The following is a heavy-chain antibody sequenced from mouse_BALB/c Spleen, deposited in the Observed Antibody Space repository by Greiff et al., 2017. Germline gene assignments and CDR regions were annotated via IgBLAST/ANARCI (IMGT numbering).Heavy chain of an antibody. D-gene: IGHD2-1*01. J-gene: IGHJ3*01. V-gene: IGHV3-2*02. Sequence: EVQRVESGPGLVKPSQSLSLTCTVTGYSITSDYAWNWIRQFPGNKLEWMGYISYSGSTSYNPSLKSRISITRDTSKNQFFLQLNSVTTEDTATYYCARRAAYGNFFAYWGQGTLVTVSA. CDR1: GYSITSDYA. CDR3: ARRAAYGNFFAY. CDR2: ISYSGST.